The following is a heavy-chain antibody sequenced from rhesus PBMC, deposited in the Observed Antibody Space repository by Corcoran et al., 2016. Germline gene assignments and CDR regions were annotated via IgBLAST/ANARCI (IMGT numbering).Heavy chain of an antibody. CDR1: GYTFTDSS. CDR2: VDPEDGEA. Sequence: EVQLVQSGAEVKKPGASVKISCKASGYTFTDSSLHWVRQAPGKGREGGGRVDPEDGEADHAKKFQDRVTFTRDTATDTAYMERSSLRSEDTAVYDCATGCSGSGTFDYWGQGVLVTVSS. V-gene: IGHV1-111*01. J-gene: IGHJ4*01. CDR3: ATGCSGSGTFDY. D-gene: IGHD6-25*01.